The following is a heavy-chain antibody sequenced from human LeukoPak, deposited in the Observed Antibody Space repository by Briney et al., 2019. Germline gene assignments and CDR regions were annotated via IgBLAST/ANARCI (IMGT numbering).Heavy chain of an antibody. CDR3: ARALAWGGSSYSYYYMDV. Sequence: ASVKVSCKASGYTLSDYDINWVRQATGQGLEWMGWINPNSGNAGYAQKFQGRVTMTRNTSISTAYMELSSLRSEDTAVYYCARALAWGGSSYSYYYMDVWDKGTTVTVSS. J-gene: IGHJ6*03. V-gene: IGHV1-8*01. CDR2: INPNSGNA. D-gene: IGHD1-26*01. CDR1: GYTLSDYD.